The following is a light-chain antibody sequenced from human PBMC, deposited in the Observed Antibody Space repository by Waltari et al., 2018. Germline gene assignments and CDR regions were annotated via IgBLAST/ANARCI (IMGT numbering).Light chain of an antibody. CDR2: DAS. J-gene: IGKJ2*01. Sequence: DIQLTPSPSSLSAAVGNRVTITYHATQDITTSLSWFQQKPGKAPQLIIYDASSLQAGVPSRFSGTGSGTAFSFTITSLQPEDSATYYCQHYHSLPYTFGRGTKLQIK. V-gene: IGKV1-33*01. CDR3: QHYHSLPYT. CDR1: QDITTS.